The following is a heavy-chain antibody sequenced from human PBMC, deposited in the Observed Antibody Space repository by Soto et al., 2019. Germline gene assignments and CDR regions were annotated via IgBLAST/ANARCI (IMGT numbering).Heavy chain of an antibody. CDR2: ISYDGSNK. Sequence: GGSLRLSCAASGFTFSSYGMHWVRQAPGKGLEWVAVISYDGSNKYYADSVKGRFTISRDNSKNTLYLQMNSLRAEDTAVYYCAGPLVVPAAGTNYYYYGMDVWGQGTTVTVSS. J-gene: IGHJ6*02. CDR1: GFTFSSYG. V-gene: IGHV3-30*03. D-gene: IGHD2-2*01. CDR3: AGPLVVPAAGTNYYYYGMDV.